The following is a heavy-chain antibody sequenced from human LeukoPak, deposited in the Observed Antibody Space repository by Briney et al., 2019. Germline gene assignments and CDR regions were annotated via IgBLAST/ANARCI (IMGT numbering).Heavy chain of an antibody. CDR1: GFTFDDYG. CDR2: INWNGGST. Sequence: GGSLRLSCAASGFTFDDYGMSWIRQAPGKGLEWVSGINWNGGSTGYADSVKGRFTISRDNAKNSLYLQMNSLRAEDTALYYCARVRGYSGYAAFDYWGQGTLVTVSS. V-gene: IGHV3-20*04. D-gene: IGHD5-12*01. CDR3: ARVRGYSGYAAFDY. J-gene: IGHJ4*02.